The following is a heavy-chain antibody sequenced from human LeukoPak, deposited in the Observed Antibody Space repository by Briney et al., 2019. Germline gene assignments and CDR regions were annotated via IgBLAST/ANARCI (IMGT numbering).Heavy chain of an antibody. D-gene: IGHD2-15*01. V-gene: IGHV4-34*01. CDR2: INHSGST. CDR3: ARGLGYCSGGRCYSDDALDI. CDR1: GVSFSGYY. Sequence: SETLSLTCAVYGVSFSGYYWSWIRQPPGKGLEWIGEINHSGSTNNNPSLKSRVTISVDTSKNQFSLKLSSVTAADTAVYYCARGLGYCSGGRCYSDDALDIWGQGTMVTVSS. J-gene: IGHJ3*02.